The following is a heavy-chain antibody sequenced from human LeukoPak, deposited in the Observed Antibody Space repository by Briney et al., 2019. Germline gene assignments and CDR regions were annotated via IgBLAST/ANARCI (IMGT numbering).Heavy chain of an antibody. D-gene: IGHD2-15*01. CDR3: ARGRGYCSGGSCQKFSVGY. V-gene: IGHV3-21*01. CDR1: GFTFSSYS. CDR2: ISSSSSYI. Sequence: GGSLRLSCAASGFTFSSYSMNWVRQAPGEGLEWVSSISSSSSYIYYADSVKGRFTISRDNAKNSLYLQMNSLRAEDTAVYYCARGRGYCSGGSCQKFSVGYWGQGTLVTVSS. J-gene: IGHJ4*02.